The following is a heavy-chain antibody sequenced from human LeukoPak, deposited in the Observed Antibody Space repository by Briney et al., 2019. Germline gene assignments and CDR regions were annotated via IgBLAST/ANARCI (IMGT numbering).Heavy chain of an antibody. J-gene: IGHJ4*02. Sequence: GGTLRLSCAASGFTFSSHGMSWVRQAPGKGLEWVSSISSSSRYIYYTDSVKGRFTISRDNAKNSLYLQMNSLRAEDTAVYYCARDLSVGSKPDLGFDYWGQGTLVTVSS. CDR3: ARDLSVGSKPDLGFDY. V-gene: IGHV3-21*01. CDR2: ISSSSRYI. CDR1: GFTFSSHG. D-gene: IGHD1-26*01.